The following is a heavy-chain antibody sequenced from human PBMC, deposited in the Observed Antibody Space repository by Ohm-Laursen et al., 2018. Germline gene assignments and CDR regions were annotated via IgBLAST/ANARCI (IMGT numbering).Heavy chain of an antibody. J-gene: IGHJ6*02. CDR3: TTDGRYFDWLLFGGV. CDR2: IKSKTDGGTT. D-gene: IGHD3-9*01. CDR1: GFTFSNAW. V-gene: IGHV3-15*01. Sequence: SLRLSCAAPGFTFSNAWMSWVRQAPGKGLEWVGRIKSKTDGGTTDYAAPVKGRFTISRDDSKNTLYLQMNSLKTEDTAVYYCTTDGRYFDWLLFGGVWGQGTTVTVSS.